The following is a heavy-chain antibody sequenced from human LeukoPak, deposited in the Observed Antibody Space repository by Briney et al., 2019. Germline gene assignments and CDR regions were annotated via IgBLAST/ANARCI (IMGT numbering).Heavy chain of an antibody. V-gene: IGHV3-21*01. Sequence: PGGSLRLSCAVSGFTFDDYGVSWVRQAPGKGLEWVSSISSSSSYIYYADSVKGRFTISRDNAKNSLYLQMNSLRAEDTAVYYCARVGYSSGWYPFDYWGQGTLVTVSS. CDR2: ISSSSSYI. D-gene: IGHD6-19*01. CDR1: GFTFDDYG. J-gene: IGHJ4*02. CDR3: ARVGYSSGWYPFDY.